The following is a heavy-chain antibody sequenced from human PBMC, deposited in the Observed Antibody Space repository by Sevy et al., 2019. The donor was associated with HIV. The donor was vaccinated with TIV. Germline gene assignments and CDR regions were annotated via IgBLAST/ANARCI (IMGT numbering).Heavy chain of an antibody. D-gene: IGHD1-26*01. V-gene: IGHV1-18*01. Sequence: ASVKVSCKASGYTFNSYVITWVRQAPGQGLEWMGKISGYNGDTKYGQKFQGRVTMTTDPSTSTAYMELRSLKSDDTAVYYCARAPSGSQGPGQYFQHWGQGTLVTVS. J-gene: IGHJ1*01. CDR2: ISGYNGDT. CDR3: ARAPSGSQGPGQYFQH. CDR1: GYTFNSYV.